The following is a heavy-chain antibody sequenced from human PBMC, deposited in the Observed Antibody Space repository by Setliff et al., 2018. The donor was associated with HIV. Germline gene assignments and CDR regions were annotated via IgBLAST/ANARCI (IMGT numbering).Heavy chain of an antibody. V-gene: IGHV4-34*01. Sequence: SETLSLTCAVYGGSFSGYNWNWIRQPPGKGLEWIGEINHSGRIDHNPSLKSRVTISVDTSKNQFSLKLSSVTAADTSVYYCARSPGVDTNMAFDYWGQGTLVTVSS. CDR3: ARSPGVDTNMAFDY. CDR1: GGSFSGYN. J-gene: IGHJ4*02. CDR2: INHSGRI. D-gene: IGHD5-18*01.